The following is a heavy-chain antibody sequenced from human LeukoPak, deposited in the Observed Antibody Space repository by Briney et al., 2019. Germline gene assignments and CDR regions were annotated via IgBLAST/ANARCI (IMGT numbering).Heavy chain of an antibody. V-gene: IGHV3-30-3*01. CDR2: ISYDGSNK. CDR3: ARGNDFWSGHNQYPY. Sequence: GGSLRLSCAASGFTFSSYAMHWVRQAPGKGLEWVAVISYDGSNKYYADSVKGRFTISRDNSKNTLYLQMNSLRAEDTAVYHCARGNDFWSGHNQYPYWGQGTLVTVSS. CDR1: GFTFSSYA. D-gene: IGHD3-3*01. J-gene: IGHJ4*02.